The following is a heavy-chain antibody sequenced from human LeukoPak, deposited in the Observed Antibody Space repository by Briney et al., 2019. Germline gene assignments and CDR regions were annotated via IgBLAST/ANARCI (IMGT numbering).Heavy chain of an antibody. CDR2: INHSGST. V-gene: IGHV4-34*01. J-gene: IGHJ6*03. Sequence: NPSETLSLTCAVYGGSFSGYYWSWIRQPPGKGLEWIGEINHSGSTNYNPSLKSRVTISVDTSKNQFSLKLSSVTAADTAVYYCARSTGTYTYMDVWGKGTTVTVSS. CDR3: ARSTGTYTYMDV. CDR1: GGSFSGYY. D-gene: IGHD1/OR15-1a*01.